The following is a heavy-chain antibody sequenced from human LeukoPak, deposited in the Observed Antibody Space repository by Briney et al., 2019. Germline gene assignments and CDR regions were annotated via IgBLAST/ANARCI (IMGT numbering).Heavy chain of an antibody. J-gene: IGHJ3*02. CDR2: IYSGGST. V-gene: IGHV3-66*04. D-gene: IGHD5-12*01. CDR1: GVTVSSNY. Sequence: GGSLRLSCAASGVTVSSNYMSGVRQALGKGLEWVTVIYSGGSTYYADSVKGRFTISRDNSKNTLYHQMNSLRAEDTAVYYCARQNVDPGDASDIWGQGTMVTVSS. CDR3: ARQNVDPGDASDI.